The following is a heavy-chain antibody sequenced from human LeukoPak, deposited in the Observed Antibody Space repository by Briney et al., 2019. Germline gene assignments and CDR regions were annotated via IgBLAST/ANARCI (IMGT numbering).Heavy chain of an antibody. J-gene: IGHJ4*02. Sequence: PGGSLRLSCAASGFTFSDYYMSWIRQAPGKGLEWVSYISSSGSTIYYADSVKGRFTISRDNAKNSLYLQMNSLRAEDTAVYYCARDLGEDSSSWFFPDYWGQGTLVTVSS. D-gene: IGHD6-13*01. CDR1: GFTFSDYY. V-gene: IGHV3-11*04. CDR2: ISSSGSTI. CDR3: ARDLGEDSSSWFFPDY.